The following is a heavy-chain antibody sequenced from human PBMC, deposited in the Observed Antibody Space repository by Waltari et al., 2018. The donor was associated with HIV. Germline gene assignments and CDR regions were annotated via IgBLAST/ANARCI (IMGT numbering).Heavy chain of an antibody. V-gene: IGHV1-2*02. Sequence: QVQLVQSGAEVRKTGASVKVSCKASGYTFTASFLHWVRQAPGHGLGWMGWSNPKRGGRNYAKKVQDRVTMSRDTSISTAEMELSMLRSDETAVYYGARDCKCAVTSFGVVRNWFDPWGQGTLVTVSS. D-gene: IGHD3-3*01. J-gene: IGHJ5*02. CDR3: ARDCKCAVTSFGVVRNWFDP. CDR2: SNPKRGGR. CDR1: GYTFTASF.